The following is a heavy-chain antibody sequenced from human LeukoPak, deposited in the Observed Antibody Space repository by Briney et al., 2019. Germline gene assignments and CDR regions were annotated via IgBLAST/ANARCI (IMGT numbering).Heavy chain of an antibody. Sequence: PGGSLRLSRVASGFTFSISWVTWVRQAPGKGLEWVANIDKHGNGKYYVDSVKGRFAISRDYATNSVFLQMNSLRAEDTSVYYCARDAGWGYYDLWGQGTPVTVSS. V-gene: IGHV3-7*01. CDR1: GFTFSISW. CDR3: ARDAGWGYYDL. D-gene: IGHD1-26*01. J-gene: IGHJ4*02. CDR2: IDKHGNGK.